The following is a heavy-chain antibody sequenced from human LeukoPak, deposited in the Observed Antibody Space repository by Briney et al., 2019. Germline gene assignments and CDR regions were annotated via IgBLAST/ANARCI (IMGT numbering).Heavy chain of an antibody. CDR1: GFTFSNFW. J-gene: IGHJ4*02. D-gene: IGHD1-1*01. CDR3: VRREVGTFDY. CDR2: LNQDGSDK. V-gene: IGHV3-7*02. Sequence: GGSLRLSCAASGFTFSNFWMSWVRQAPGKGLEWVANLNQDGSDKYYVDSVKGRFTISRDNSKSTLFLQMNSLRAEDTAVYYCVRREVGTFDYWGQGTLVTVSS.